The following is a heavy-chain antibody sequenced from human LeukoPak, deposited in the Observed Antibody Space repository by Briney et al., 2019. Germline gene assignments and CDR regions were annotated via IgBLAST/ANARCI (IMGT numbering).Heavy chain of an antibody. J-gene: IGHJ4*02. CDR3: ARGLWQADYYDSSGYYYPPLGGFPPPPFGYFDY. V-gene: IGHV4-38-2*02. D-gene: IGHD3-22*01. CDR2: IYHSGST. CDR1: GYSISSGYY. Sequence: SETLSLTCTVSGYSISSGYYWGWIRQPPGKGLEWIGSIYHSGSTYYNPSLKSRVTISVDTSKNQFSLKLTSVTAADTAVYYCARGLWQADYYDSSGYYYPPLGGFPPPPFGYFDYWGQGTLVTVSS.